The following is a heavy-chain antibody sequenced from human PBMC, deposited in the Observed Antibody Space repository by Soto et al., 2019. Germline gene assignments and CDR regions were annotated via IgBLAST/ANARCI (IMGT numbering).Heavy chain of an antibody. CDR1: GGSISSSNW. CDR3: AKLWFGEIGDYYYYYGMDV. V-gene: IGHV4-4*02. Sequence: PSETLSLTCAVSGGSISSSNWWSWVRQPPGKGLEWIGEIYHSGSTNYNPSLKSRVTISVDKSKNQFSLKLSSVTAADTAVYYCAKLWFGEIGDYYYYYGMDVWGQGTTVTVSS. J-gene: IGHJ6*02. CDR2: IYHSGST. D-gene: IGHD3-10*01.